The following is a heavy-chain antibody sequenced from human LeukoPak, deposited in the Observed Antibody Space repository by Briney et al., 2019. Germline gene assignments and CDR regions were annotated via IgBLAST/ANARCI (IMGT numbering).Heavy chain of an antibody. J-gene: IGHJ4*02. D-gene: IGHD2-21*02. CDR3: TRSPRVTRIDY. CDR1: GFTFGDYA. V-gene: IGHV3-49*05. Sequence: KSGGSLRLSCTVSGFTFGDYAMSWFRQAPGKGLEWVGFIKSKAYGGTTEYAASVKGRFTISRDDSKSIVYLQMNRLKTEDTAMYYCTRSPRVTRIDYWGQGTLVTVSS. CDR2: IKSKAYGGTT.